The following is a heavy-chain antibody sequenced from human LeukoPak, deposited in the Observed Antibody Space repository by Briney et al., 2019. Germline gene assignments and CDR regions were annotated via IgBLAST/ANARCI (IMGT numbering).Heavy chain of an antibody. J-gene: IGHJ4*02. CDR1: GYTFTSYA. CDR3: ARGRGYSYGYADY. V-gene: IGHV1-3*01. Sequence: ASVKVSCKASGYTFTSYAMHWVRQAPGQRLEWMGWINAGNGNTKYSQKFQGRVTITRDTSASTAYMELSSLRSEDTAVYYCARGRGYSYGYADYWGQGTLVTVSS. CDR2: INAGNGNT. D-gene: IGHD5-18*01.